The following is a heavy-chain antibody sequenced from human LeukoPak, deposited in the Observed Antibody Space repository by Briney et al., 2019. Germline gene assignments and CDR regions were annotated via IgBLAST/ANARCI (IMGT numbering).Heavy chain of an antibody. CDR2: ISGSGGST. CDR1: GFTFSSYG. D-gene: IGHD4-17*01. V-gene: IGHV3-23*01. Sequence: PGGSLRLSCAASGFTFSSYGMSWVRQAPGKGLEWVSAISGSGGSTYYADSVKGRFTISRDNSKNTLYLQMNSLRAEDTAVYYCAKDLHDYGDYIPPPYPAFDIWGQGTMVTVPS. J-gene: IGHJ3*02. CDR3: AKDLHDYGDYIPPPYPAFDI.